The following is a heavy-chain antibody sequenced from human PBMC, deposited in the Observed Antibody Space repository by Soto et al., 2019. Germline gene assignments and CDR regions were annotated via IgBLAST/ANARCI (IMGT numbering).Heavy chain of an antibody. CDR1: GGSISSSNW. CDR3: ARGPDNWNDGYFDY. V-gene: IGHV4-4*02. D-gene: IGHD1-20*01. CDR2: IYHSGST. J-gene: IGHJ4*02. Sequence: SETLSLTCAVSGGSISSSNWCSWVRQPPGKGLEWIGEIYHSGSTNYNPSLKSRVTISVDKSKNQFSLKLSSVTAADTAVYYCARGPDNWNDGYFDYWGQGTLVTVSS.